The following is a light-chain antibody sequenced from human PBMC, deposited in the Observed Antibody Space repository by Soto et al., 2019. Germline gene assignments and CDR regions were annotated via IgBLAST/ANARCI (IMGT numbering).Light chain of an antibody. CDR1: QSVSTY. V-gene: IGKV3-11*01. CDR2: GAS. CDR3: HQRSNWPPFT. Sequence: EVVLPQSPATLSLSPGERATLSCRASQSVSTYLAWYQQKPGQPPRLLIYGASNRATGTPARFSGSGSGTDFTLTISSLEPEDFAVYYCHQRSNWPPFTFGPGTKVEIK. J-gene: IGKJ3*01.